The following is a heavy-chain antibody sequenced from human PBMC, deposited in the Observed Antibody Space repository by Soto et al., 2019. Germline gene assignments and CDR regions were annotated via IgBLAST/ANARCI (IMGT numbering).Heavy chain of an antibody. CDR1: GFTFSSYA. CDR2: ISGSGDST. V-gene: IGHV3-23*01. CDR3: AKEEDLEMTLIRPPAAY. Sequence: GGSLRLSCAASGFTFSSYAMSWVRQAPGKGLEWVSAISGSGDSTYYADSVKGRFTISRDNSKNTLYLRMNSLRTDDTAVYYCAKEEDLEMTLIRPPAAYWGQGNLVTVSS. J-gene: IGHJ4*02. D-gene: IGHD2-21*02.